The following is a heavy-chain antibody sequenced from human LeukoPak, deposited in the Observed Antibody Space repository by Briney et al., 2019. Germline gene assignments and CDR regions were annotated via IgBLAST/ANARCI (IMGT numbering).Heavy chain of an antibody. CDR1: GFTFSRYW. D-gene: IGHD3-22*01. Sequence: QPGGSLRLSCVASGFTFSRYWMHWARQAPGKGLVWVSRINSAGSSTSYADPVQGRFTISRDNAKNTLHLQMNSLRAEDTAIYYCARVISGYDSSGYRDYWGQGTLVTVSS. CDR2: INSAGSST. CDR3: ARVISGYDSSGYRDY. J-gene: IGHJ4*02. V-gene: IGHV3-74*01.